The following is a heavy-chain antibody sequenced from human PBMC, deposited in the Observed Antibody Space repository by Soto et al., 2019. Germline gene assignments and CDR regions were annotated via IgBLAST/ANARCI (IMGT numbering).Heavy chain of an antibody. CDR1: GFTFSSYA. CDR2: ISYDGSNK. CDR3: ATAYVVVVAATMGAFDI. V-gene: IGHV3-30-3*01. D-gene: IGHD2-15*01. J-gene: IGHJ3*02. Sequence: GGSLRLSCAASGFTFSSYAMHWVRQAPGKGLEWVAVISYDGSNKYYADSVKGRFTISRDNSKNTLYLQMNSLRAEDTAVYYCATAYVVVVAATMGAFDIWGQGTMVPVSS.